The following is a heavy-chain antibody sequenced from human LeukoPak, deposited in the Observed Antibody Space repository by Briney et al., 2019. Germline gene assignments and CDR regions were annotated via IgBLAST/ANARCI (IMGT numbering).Heavy chain of an antibody. CDR2: ISYDGSNK. J-gene: IGHJ4*02. CDR3: AKSYYRITMVRGVNDY. D-gene: IGHD3-10*01. CDR1: GFTFSSYG. Sequence: PGGSPRLSCAASGFTFSSYGMHWVRQAPGKGLEWVAVISYDGSNKYYADSVKGRFTISRDNSKNTLYLQMNSLRAEDTAVYYCAKSYYRITMVRGVNDYWGQGTLVTVSS. V-gene: IGHV3-30*18.